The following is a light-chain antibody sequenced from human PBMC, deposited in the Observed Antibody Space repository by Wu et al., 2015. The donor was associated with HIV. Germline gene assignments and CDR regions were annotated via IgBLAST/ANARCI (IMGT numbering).Light chain of an antibody. Sequence: EIVLTQSPATLSLSPGERATLSCGASQSVNSNYLAWYQQKLGLAPRLLIYAASSRATGVPDRFSGSGSGTDFTLTISRLEPEDFAVYYCQQYGDSSYTFGQGTKLGIK. CDR1: QSVNSNY. CDR3: QQYGDSSYT. J-gene: IGKJ2*01. CDR2: AAS. V-gene: IGKV3D-20*01.